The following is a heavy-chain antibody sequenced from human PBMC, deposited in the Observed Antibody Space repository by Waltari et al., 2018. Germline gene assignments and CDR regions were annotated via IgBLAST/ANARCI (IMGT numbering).Heavy chain of an antibody. J-gene: IGHJ4*02. CDR2: SNHSGST. V-gene: IGHV4-34*01. D-gene: IGHD2-2*01. CDR3: ARGVVVPAAIDFDY. Sequence: QVQLQQWGAGLLKPSQTLSLTCAVHGGCFRGYFWHWIRQLPAKGLEWIGESNHSGSTNYNPSLKRRVTISVDTSKNQCSLKLSSVTAADTAVYYCARGVVVPAAIDFDYWGQGTLVTVSS. CDR1: GGCFRGYF.